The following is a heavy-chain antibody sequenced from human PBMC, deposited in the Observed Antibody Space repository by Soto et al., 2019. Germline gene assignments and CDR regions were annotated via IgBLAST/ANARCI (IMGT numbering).Heavy chain of an antibody. V-gene: IGHV4-34*01. J-gene: IGHJ5*02. CDR2: INHSGST. Sequence: QVQLQQWGAGLLKPSETLSLTCAVYGGSFSGYYWSWIRQPPGKGLEWIGEINHSGSTNYNPSLKIRVTISVDTSKNQFSLKLSSVNAADTAVYYCERRDYSSPRGLDPWGQGTLVTVSS. CDR3: ERRDYSSPRGLDP. CDR1: GGSFSGYY. D-gene: IGHD4-4*01.